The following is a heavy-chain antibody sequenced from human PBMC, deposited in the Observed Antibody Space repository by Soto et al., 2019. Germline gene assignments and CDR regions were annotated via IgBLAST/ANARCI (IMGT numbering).Heavy chain of an antibody. D-gene: IGHD5-18*01. CDR1: GFTFSNAW. CDR3: TTGVGGYSYGQYFDY. J-gene: IGHJ4*02. CDR2: IKSKTDGGTT. V-gene: IGHV3-15*01. Sequence: KPGGSLRLSCAASGFTFSNAWMSWVRQAPGKGLEWVGRIKSKTDGGTTDYAAPVKGRFTISRDDSKNTLYLQMNSLKTEDTAVYYCTTGVGGYSYGQYFDYWGQGTLVTVSS.